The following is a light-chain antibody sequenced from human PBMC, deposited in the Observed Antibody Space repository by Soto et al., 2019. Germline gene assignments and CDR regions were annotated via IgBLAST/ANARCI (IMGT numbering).Light chain of an antibody. CDR1: QSINNY. Sequence: DIQMTQSPSSLSASVGDRVAITCRASQSINNYLNWYQQKPGKAPRLLIYGASALQSGVPSRFSGSGSGPDFTLTIGNLQPEDFATYYCQQTYDAPLTFGGGTKVDIK. CDR3: QQTYDAPLT. V-gene: IGKV1-39*01. CDR2: GAS. J-gene: IGKJ4*01.